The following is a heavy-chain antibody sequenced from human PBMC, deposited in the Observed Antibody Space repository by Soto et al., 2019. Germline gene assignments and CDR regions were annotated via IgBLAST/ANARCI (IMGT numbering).Heavy chain of an antibody. V-gene: IGHV1-3*01. D-gene: IGHD4-4*01. CDR1: GYTFTSYG. CDR3: ARDXYSNYSPYYYYYYGMDV. Sequence: ASVKVSCKASGYTFTSYGISWVRQAPGQRLEWMGWINAGNGNTKYSQKFQGRVTITRDTSASTAYMELSSLRSEDTAVYYCARDXYSNYSPYYYYYYGMDVWGQGTTVTVSS. CDR2: INAGNGNT. J-gene: IGHJ6*02.